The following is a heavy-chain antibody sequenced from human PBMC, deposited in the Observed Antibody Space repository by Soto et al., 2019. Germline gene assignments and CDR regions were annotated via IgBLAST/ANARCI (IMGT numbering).Heavy chain of an antibody. CDR2: ISSSSSYI. Sequence: GGSLRLSCAASGFTFSSYSMNWVRQAPGKGLEWVSSISSSSSYIYYADSVKGRFTISRDNAKNSLYLQMNSLRAEDTAVYYCARSYYGSGTSFYYYYGMDVWGQGTTVTVSS. D-gene: IGHD3-10*01. J-gene: IGHJ6*02. CDR1: GFTFSSYS. V-gene: IGHV3-21*01. CDR3: ARSYYGSGTSFYYYYGMDV.